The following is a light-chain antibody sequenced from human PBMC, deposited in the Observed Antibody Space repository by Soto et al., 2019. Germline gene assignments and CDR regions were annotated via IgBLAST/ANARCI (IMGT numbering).Light chain of an antibody. Sequence: ESVLTQSPGTLSLSPGERATLSCRASQSVSSSYLAWYQQKPGQAPRLLIYGASNRATGIPDRFSGSGSGTDFTLTINRLEPEDFAVYYCQQYGSSPSTFGQGTRLEIK. CDR1: QSVSSSY. J-gene: IGKJ5*01. CDR2: GAS. CDR3: QQYGSSPST. V-gene: IGKV3-20*01.